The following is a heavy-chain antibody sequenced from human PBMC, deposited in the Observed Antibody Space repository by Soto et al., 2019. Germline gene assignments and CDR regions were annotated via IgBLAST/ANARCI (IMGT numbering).Heavy chain of an antibody. CDR2: ISDSGGRT. V-gene: IGHV3-23*01. Sequence: PGGSLRLSCAVSGFTFNNYAMNWVRQAPGKGLEWVSSISDSGGRTYYADSVKGRFTISRDNSKNTLYLQMNSLRAEDTAIYYCAKDALGDYFYYGMDVWGQGTRVTVSS. CDR3: AKDALGDYFYYGMDV. J-gene: IGHJ6*02. CDR1: GFTFNNYA.